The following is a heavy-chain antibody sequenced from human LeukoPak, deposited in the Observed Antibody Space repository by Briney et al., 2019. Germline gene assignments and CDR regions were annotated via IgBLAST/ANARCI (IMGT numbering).Heavy chain of an antibody. J-gene: IGHJ5*02. CDR1: GFTFSNHG. CDR3: ARDQGTSTTAPKRKGRFDP. V-gene: IGHV3-33*08. CDR2: IWYEGSNK. Sequence: GSLILSCAASGFTFSNHGMHWVRQAPGKGLEGVALIWYEGSNKEYAESVKGRFTISRDNSKNTLYLQMNSLRDEDTAVYYCARDQGTSTTAPKRKGRFDPWGQGTLVTVSS. D-gene: IGHD1-1*01.